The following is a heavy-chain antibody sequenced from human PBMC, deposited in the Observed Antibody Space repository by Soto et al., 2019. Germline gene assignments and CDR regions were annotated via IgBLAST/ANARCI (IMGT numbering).Heavy chain of an antibody. Sequence: SVKVSCKASGGTFSSYTISWVRQAPGQGLEWMGRIIPILGIANYAQKFQGRVTITADKSTSTAYMELSSLRSEDTAVYYCARGPPRYSSSRYYFDNWGQGTLVTVSS. D-gene: IGHD6-13*01. CDR1: GGTFSSYT. J-gene: IGHJ4*02. CDR3: ARGPPRYSSSRYYFDN. V-gene: IGHV1-69*02. CDR2: IIPILGIA.